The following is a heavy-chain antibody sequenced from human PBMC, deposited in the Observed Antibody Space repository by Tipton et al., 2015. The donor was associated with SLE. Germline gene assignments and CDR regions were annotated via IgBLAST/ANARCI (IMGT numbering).Heavy chain of an antibody. J-gene: IGHJ5*02. CDR3: AKDGSGSSWTGWFDP. D-gene: IGHD6-13*01. V-gene: IGHV3-43D*03. Sequence: SLRLSCAASGFTFDDYAMHWVRQAPGKGLEWVSLISWDGGSTYYADSVKGRFTISRDNSKNTLYLQMNSLRAEDTAVDYCAKDGSGSSWTGWFDPWGQGTLVTVSS. CDR2: ISWDGGST. CDR1: GFTFDDYA.